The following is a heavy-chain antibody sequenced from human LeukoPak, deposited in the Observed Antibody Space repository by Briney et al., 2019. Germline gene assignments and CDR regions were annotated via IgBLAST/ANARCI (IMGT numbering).Heavy chain of an antibody. J-gene: IGHJ3*02. CDR1: GFTFSSYS. CDR2: ISSSSSYI. Sequence: PGGSLRLSCAASGFTFSSYSMNWVRQAPGKGLEWVSSISSSSSYIYYADSVKGRFTISRDNAKNSLYLQMNSLRAEDTAVYYCARVWSYYDSTGYYEDDAFDIWGQGTMVTVSS. D-gene: IGHD3-22*01. V-gene: IGHV3-21*01. CDR3: ARVWSYYDSTGYYEDDAFDI.